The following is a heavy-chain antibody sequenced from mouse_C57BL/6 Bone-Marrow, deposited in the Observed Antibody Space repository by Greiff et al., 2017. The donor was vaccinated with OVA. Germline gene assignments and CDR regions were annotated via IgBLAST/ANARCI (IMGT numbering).Heavy chain of an antibody. J-gene: IGHJ2*01. V-gene: IGHV1-26*01. D-gene: IGHD1-1*01. CDR1: GYTFTDYY. CDR3: AREATVYYFDY. Sequence: VQLQQSGPELVKPGASVKISCKASGYTFTDYYMNWVKQSHGKSLEWIGDINPNNGGTSYNQKFKGKATLTVDKSSSTAYMELRSLTSEDSAVYYCAREATVYYFDYWGQGTTLTVSS. CDR2: INPNNGGT.